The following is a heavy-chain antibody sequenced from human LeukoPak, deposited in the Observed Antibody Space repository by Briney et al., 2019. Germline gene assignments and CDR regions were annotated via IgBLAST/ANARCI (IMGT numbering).Heavy chain of an antibody. D-gene: IGHD2-15*01. CDR2: IYYSGTT. Sequence: SETLSLTCTVSGGSISSYEWSWIRQSPGKGLEWIGCIYYSGTTDYSPSLKSRVTISSDTSKNQFSLQLTSVTAAATAVYFCARLREGYCSGRRCFSRWFDPWGQGTMVTVSS. V-gene: IGHV4-59*01. J-gene: IGHJ5*02. CDR1: GGSISSYE. CDR3: ARLREGYCSGRRCFSRWFDP.